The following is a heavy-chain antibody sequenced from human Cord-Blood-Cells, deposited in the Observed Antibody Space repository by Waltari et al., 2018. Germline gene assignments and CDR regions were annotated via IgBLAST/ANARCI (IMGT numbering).Heavy chain of an antibody. J-gene: IGHJ3*02. CDR2: SIPILGIA. D-gene: IGHD2-2*01. Sequence: QVQLVQSGAEVKKPGSSVKVSCKASGGTFSSYAISWVRQAPGQGLEWMGRSIPILGIANYAQKFQGRVTITADKSTSTAYMELSSLRSEDTAVYYCARGPDCSSTSCYAFDIWGQGTMVTVSS. V-gene: IGHV1-69*09. CDR1: GGTFSSYA. CDR3: ARGPDCSSTSCYAFDI.